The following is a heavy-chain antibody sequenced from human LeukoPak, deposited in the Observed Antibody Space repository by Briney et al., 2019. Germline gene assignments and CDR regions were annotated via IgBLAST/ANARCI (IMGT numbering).Heavy chain of an antibody. CDR2: IYYSGST. CDR1: GGSISSGGYY. Sequence: PSETLSLTCTVSGGSISSGGYYWSWIRQHPGKDLEWIGYIYYSGSTYYNPSLKSRVTISVDTSKNQFSLKLSSVTAADTAVYHCARGLRYSQSYVAEYWGLGTLVTVSS. J-gene: IGHJ4*02. D-gene: IGHD5-12*01. V-gene: IGHV4-31*03. CDR3: ARGLRYSQSYVAEY.